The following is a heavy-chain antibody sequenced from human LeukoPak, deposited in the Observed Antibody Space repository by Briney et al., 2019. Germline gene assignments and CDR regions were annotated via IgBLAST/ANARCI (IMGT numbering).Heavy chain of an antibody. Sequence: GGSLRLSCAASGFTFSSYAMSWVRQAPGKGLEWVSAISGSGGSTYYADSVKGRFTISRDNSKNTLYLQMDSLRAEDTAVYYCAKKDDYVWGSYRQPFDYWGQGTLVTVSS. V-gene: IGHV3-23*01. D-gene: IGHD3-16*02. J-gene: IGHJ4*02. CDR1: GFTFSSYA. CDR2: ISGSGGST. CDR3: AKKDDYVWGSYRQPFDY.